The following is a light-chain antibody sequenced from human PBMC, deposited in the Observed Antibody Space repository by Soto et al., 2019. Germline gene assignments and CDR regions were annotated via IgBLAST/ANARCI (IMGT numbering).Light chain of an antibody. J-gene: IGLJ7*01. V-gene: IGLV3-21*04. CDR2: SGA. CDR1: NIGSKS. CDR3: QVWGSGSEHAV. Sequence: SYELTQPPSVSVAPGKTARITCGGSNIGSKSEHWYQQKPGQAPVLVIYSGADRPSGIPERFSGSNSGNTATLNISRVEAGDEADYFCQVWGSGSEHAVFGGGTQLTVL.